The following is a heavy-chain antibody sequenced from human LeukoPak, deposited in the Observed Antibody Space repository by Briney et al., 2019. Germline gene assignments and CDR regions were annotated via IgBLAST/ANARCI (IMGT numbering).Heavy chain of an antibody. V-gene: IGHV3-21*01. Sequence: GSLRLSCAASGFTFSSYSMNWVRQAPGKGLEWVSSISSSSSYIYYADSVKGRFTISRDNAKNSLYLQMNSLRAEDTAVYYCARAETIQTYFDYWGQGTLVTVSS. CDR3: ARAETIQTYFDY. CDR2: ISSSSSYI. CDR1: GFTFSSYS. D-gene: IGHD1-1*01. J-gene: IGHJ4*02.